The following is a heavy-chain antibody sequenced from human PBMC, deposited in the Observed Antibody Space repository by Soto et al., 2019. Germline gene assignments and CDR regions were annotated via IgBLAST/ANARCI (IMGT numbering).Heavy chain of an antibody. CDR1: GGSISSSSYY. J-gene: IGHJ3*02. D-gene: IGHD2-15*01. V-gene: IGHV4-39*01. CDR2: IYYSGST. Sequence: SETLSLTCTVSGGSISSSSYYWGWIRQPPGKGLEWIGSIYYSGSTYYNPSLKSRVTISVDTSKNQFSLKLSSVTAADTAVYYCARPSPRYCSGGSCLEFPDAFDIWGQGTMDTVSS. CDR3: ARPSPRYCSGGSCLEFPDAFDI.